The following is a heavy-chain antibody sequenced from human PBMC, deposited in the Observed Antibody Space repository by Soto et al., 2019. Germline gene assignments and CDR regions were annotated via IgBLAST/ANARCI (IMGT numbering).Heavy chain of an antibody. CDR3: VKGTYYYGSGKPNWFDP. CDR1: GFTFSSYA. CDR2: ISSNGGST. V-gene: IGHV3-64D*06. Sequence: GGSLRLSCSASGFTFSSYAMHWVLQAPWKGLEYVSAISSNGGSTYYADSVKGRFTISRDNSKNTLYLQMSSLRAEDTAVYYCVKGTYYYGSGKPNWFDPWGQGTLVTVSS. J-gene: IGHJ5*02. D-gene: IGHD3-10*01.